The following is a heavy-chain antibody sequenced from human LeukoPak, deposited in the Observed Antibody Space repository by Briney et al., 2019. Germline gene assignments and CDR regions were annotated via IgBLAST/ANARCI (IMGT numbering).Heavy chain of an antibody. Sequence: GGSLRLSCGASGFIFSTYWMHWVRQAPGKGLEWVSHIDSEGISATYGDPAKGRFIMSRDNAENTVYLQMNSLRAEDTGVYYCTGGTSVVAGIDFWGQGTLVTVSS. CDR2: IDSEGISA. J-gene: IGHJ4*02. V-gene: IGHV3-74*01. CDR3: TGGTSVVAGIDF. D-gene: IGHD6-19*01. CDR1: GFIFSTYW.